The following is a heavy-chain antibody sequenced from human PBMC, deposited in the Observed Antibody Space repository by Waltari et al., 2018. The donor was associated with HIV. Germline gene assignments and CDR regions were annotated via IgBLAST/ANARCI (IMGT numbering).Heavy chain of an antibody. V-gene: IGHV1-2*02. J-gene: IGHJ5*02. Sequence: QVQLVQSGAEVKKPGASVKVSCKASGYTFTGYYMHCAGQAPGQGLERMGWINPNSGGTNYAQKFQGRVTMTRDTSISTAYMELSRLRSDDTAVYYCARPGARIQLWLATPGWFDPWGQGTLVTVSS. CDR3: ARPGARIQLWLATPGWFDP. CDR2: INPNSGGT. CDR1: GYTFTGYY. D-gene: IGHD5-18*01.